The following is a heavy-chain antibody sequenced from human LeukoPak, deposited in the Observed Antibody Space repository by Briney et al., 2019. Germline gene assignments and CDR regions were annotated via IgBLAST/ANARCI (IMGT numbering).Heavy chain of an antibody. CDR1: GGSISSYY. J-gene: IGHJ4*02. V-gene: IGHV4-4*07. CDR3: ARDNYDFWSGYYHFDY. D-gene: IGHD3-3*01. Sequence: SSETLSLTCTVSGGSISSYYWSWIRQPAGKGLEWIGRIYTSGSTTYNPSLKSRVTMSVDTSKNQFSLKLSSVTAADTAVYYCARDNYDFWSGYYHFDYWGQGTLVTVSS. CDR2: IYTSGST.